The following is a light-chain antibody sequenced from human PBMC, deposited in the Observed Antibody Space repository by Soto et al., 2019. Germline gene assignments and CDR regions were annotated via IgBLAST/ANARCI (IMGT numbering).Light chain of an antibody. J-gene: IGKJ4*01. CDR1: QSINSAH. Sequence: EVVLTQSPGTLSLSPGERGTLSCRASQSINSAHLVWYQQKPGRAPRLLIYGASSRATGIPNRFSGRGAGTDFTLTISRLEPEDVAVYYCQQYGGSPLTFGGGTKVELK. V-gene: IGKV3-20*01. CDR2: GAS. CDR3: QQYGGSPLT.